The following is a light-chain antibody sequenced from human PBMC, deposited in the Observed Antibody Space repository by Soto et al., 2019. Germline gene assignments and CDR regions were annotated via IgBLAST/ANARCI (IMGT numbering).Light chain of an antibody. Sequence: DIQMTQSPSTLSASVGDRVTITCWASQGIGTWVAWYQQKPGKAPKVLIYDASSLESGVPSRFSGSGSGAEFSLTISSLQPDDFATYYCQQYHSGTLGQGTKLEIK. V-gene: IGKV1-5*01. CDR3: QQYHSGT. CDR1: QGIGTW. CDR2: DAS. J-gene: IGKJ2*01.